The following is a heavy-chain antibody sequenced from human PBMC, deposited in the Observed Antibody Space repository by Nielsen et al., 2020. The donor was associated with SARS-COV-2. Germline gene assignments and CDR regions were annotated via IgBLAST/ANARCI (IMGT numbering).Heavy chain of an antibody. CDR1: GYTFNKEF. CDR2: INPSDGRT. D-gene: IGHD3-10*01. V-gene: IGHV1-46*02. J-gene: IGHJ4*02. CDR3: ATSWYHYPTSGWTPHVVH. Sequence: ASVNVSCKASGYTFNKEFVHWVRQAPGQGLEWTGRINPSDGRTTSAVKFQGRVTMTRDTSSSTVYMELSSLRSDDTAVYYCATSWYHYPTSGWTPHVVHWGQGTLVTVSS.